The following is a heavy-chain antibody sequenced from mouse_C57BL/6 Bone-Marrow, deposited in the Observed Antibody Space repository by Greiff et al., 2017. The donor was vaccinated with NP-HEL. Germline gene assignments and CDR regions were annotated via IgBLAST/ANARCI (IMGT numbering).Heavy chain of an antibody. CDR1: GYTFTSYG. Sequence: VQVVESGAELARPGASVKLSCKASGYTFTSYGISWVKQRTGQGLEWIGEIYPRSGNTYYNEKFKGKATLTADKSSSTAYMELRSLTSEDSAVYFCARNYDYDEGFAYWGQGTLVTVSA. D-gene: IGHD2-4*01. CDR3: ARNYDYDEGFAY. J-gene: IGHJ3*01. V-gene: IGHV1-81*01. CDR2: IYPRSGNT.